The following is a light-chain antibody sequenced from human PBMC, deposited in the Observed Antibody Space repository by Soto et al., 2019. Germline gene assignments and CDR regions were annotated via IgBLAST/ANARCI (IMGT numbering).Light chain of an antibody. CDR1: QSVSSN. V-gene: IGKV3-15*01. CDR2: GAS. J-gene: IGKJ1*01. CDR3: QQYNNWPKT. Sequence: IVMTQSPATLSVSPAERATLSCRASQSVSSNLAWYQQKPGQAPRLLIYGASTRATGIPARFSGSGSGTEFTLTISSLQSEDFAVYYCQQYNNWPKTFGQGTKV.